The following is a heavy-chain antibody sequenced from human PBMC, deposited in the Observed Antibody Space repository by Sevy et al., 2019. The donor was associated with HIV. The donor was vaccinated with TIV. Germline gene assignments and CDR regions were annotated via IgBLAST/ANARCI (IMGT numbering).Heavy chain of an antibody. CDR1: GFTFSNYA. Sequence: GGSLRLSCAASGFTFSNYAMNWVRQTPGKGLEWVSSISGSGDNTYYADSVKGRFTISRDISYNTVTLQMSSLRAEDTAVYYCAKDELTVTSYYYYGMDVWGQGTTVTVSS. J-gene: IGHJ6*02. V-gene: IGHV3-23*01. CDR2: ISGSGDNT. CDR3: AKDELTVTSYYYYGMDV. D-gene: IGHD4-17*01.